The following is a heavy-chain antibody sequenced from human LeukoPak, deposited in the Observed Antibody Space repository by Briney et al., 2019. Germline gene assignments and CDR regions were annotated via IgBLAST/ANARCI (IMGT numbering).Heavy chain of an antibody. J-gene: IGHJ6*03. CDR3: ARDREVVITAYYYYYMDV. D-gene: IGHD3-22*01. V-gene: IGHV4-39*02. CDR1: GGSISSSSYY. Sequence: SETLSLTCTVSGGSISSSSYYWGWIRQPPGKGLEWIGNIYYSGSTYYNPSLKSRVTISVDTSKNQFSLNLSSVTAADTAVYYCARDREVVITAYYYYYMDVWGKGTTVTISS. CDR2: IYYSGST.